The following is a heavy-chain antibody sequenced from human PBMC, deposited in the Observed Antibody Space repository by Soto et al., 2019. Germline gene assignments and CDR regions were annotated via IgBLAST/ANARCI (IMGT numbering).Heavy chain of an antibody. D-gene: IGHD3-3*01. CDR3: ARGLGLYYDFWSGYFRIYGMDV. Sequence: VPVKVSCKASGYTFTSYHMHWVRQAPGQGLEWMGIINPSGGSTSYAQKFQGRVTMTRDTSTSTVYMELSSLRSEDTAVYYCARGLGLYYDFWSGYFRIYGMDVWGQGTTVTVSS. CDR2: INPSGGST. CDR1: GYTFTSYH. J-gene: IGHJ6*02. V-gene: IGHV1-46*01.